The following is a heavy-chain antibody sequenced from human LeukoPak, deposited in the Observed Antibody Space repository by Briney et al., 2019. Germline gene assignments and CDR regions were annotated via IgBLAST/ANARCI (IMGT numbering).Heavy chain of an antibody. D-gene: IGHD2-2*01. CDR2: IYYSGST. CDR3: ARVPVVVPAASSYMDV. Sequence: SETLSLTCTVSGGSISSYYWSWIRQPPGKGLEWIGYIYYSGSTNYNPSLKSRVTISVDTSKNQFSLKLSSVTAADTAVYYCARVPVVVPAASSYMDVWGKGTTVTVSS. CDR1: GGSISSYY. V-gene: IGHV4-59*01. J-gene: IGHJ6*03.